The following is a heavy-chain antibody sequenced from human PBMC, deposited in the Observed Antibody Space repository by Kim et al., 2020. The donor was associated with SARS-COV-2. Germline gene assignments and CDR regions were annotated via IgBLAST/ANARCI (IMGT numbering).Heavy chain of an antibody. CDR1: GGSISSSSYY. Sequence: SETLSLTCTVSGGSISSSSYYWGWIRQPPGKGLEWIGSIYYSGSTYYNPSLKSRVTISVDTSKNQFSLKLSSVTAADTAVYYCARDFPYDSSGYYHNYWGQGTLVTVSS. CDR2: IYYSGST. D-gene: IGHD3-22*01. V-gene: IGHV4-39*07. CDR3: ARDFPYDSSGYYHNY. J-gene: IGHJ4*02.